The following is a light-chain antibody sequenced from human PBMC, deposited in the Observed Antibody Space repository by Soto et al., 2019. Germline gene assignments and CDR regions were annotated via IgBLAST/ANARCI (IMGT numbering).Light chain of an antibody. V-gene: IGLV1-40*01. J-gene: IGLJ3*02. CDR1: SSNIGAGYD. CDR2: GNS. CDR3: QSYDSSLSGWV. Sequence: QSVLTQPPSVSGAPGQRVTISCTGSSSNIGAGYDVHWYQQLPGTAPKLLIYGNSNRPSGVPDRFSGSKSGTSASLAITGLQAEDEGEYYCQSYDSSLSGWVFGGGTKLTVL.